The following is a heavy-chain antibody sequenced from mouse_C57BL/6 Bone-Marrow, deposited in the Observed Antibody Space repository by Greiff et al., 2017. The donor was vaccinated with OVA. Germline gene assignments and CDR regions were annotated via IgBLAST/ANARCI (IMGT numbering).Heavy chain of an antibody. V-gene: IGHV5-4*01. Sequence: DVKLVESGGGLVKPGGSLKLSCAASGFTFSSYAMSWVRQTPEKRLEWVATISDGGSYTYYPANVKGRFTISRDNAKNNPYLQMSHLKSEDTAMYYCARDRCVFAYWGQGTLVTVSA. CDR3: ARDRCVFAY. CDR1: GFTFSSYA. J-gene: IGHJ3*01. CDR2: ISDGGSYT.